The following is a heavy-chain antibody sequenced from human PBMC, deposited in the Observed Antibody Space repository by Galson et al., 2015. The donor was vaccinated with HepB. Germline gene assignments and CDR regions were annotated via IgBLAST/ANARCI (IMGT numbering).Heavy chain of an antibody. CDR3: ARDPVAADPDYFDS. J-gene: IGHJ4*02. CDR2: MSSGGNIK. CDR1: GFTFSTYV. V-gene: IGHV3-30*09. D-gene: IGHD6-13*01. Sequence: SLRLSCAASGFTFSTYVVHWVRQTPGKGLEWVAVMSSGGNIKLYTDSVKGRFAISRDNSKNTLYLQMDSLRPADTAVYYCARDPVAADPDYFDSWGQGTLVTVSS.